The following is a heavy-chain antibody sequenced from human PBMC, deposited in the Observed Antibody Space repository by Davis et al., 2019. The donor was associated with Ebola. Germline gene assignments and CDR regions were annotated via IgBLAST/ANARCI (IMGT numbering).Heavy chain of an antibody. Sequence: GESLKISCAASGFTFSSYGMHWVRQAPGKGLEWVSFVHPAGDTFYADSVKGRFVISRDISKNTVTLEMNGLSAEDTAVYYCARGGDYAKVGYWGQGTLVTVSS. V-gene: IGHV3-66*01. CDR1: GFTFSSYG. D-gene: IGHD4-17*01. CDR2: VHPAGDT. CDR3: ARGGDYAKVGY. J-gene: IGHJ4*02.